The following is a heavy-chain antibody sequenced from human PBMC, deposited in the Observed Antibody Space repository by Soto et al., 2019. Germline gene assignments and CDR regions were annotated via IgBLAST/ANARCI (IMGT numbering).Heavy chain of an antibody. Sequence: EMQLLESGGGLVQPGGSLRLSCAASGFSFSSYAMSWVRQAPGKGLEWVSAISGSGGSTYYADSVKGRFTISRDNSKNTLYLQMNRLRVEDAALYYCAKDHWGSYSGQGALVTVSS. CDR3: AKDHWGSY. J-gene: IGHJ4*02. CDR2: ISGSGGST. D-gene: IGHD3-16*01. CDR1: GFSFSSYA. V-gene: IGHV3-23*01.